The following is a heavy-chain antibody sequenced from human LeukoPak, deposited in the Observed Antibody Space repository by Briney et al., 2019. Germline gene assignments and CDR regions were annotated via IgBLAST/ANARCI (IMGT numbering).Heavy chain of an antibody. CDR1: GGSVSGYY. D-gene: IGHD6-19*01. CDR2: IYYSGSA. V-gene: IGHV4-59*02. Sequence: AETLSLTCTVSGGSVSGYYWSWIRQPPGKGLEWIGNIYYSGSAKYNPSLKSRVTISVDTSKNQFSLRLRSVTAADTAVYYCARISASGWHFDYWGQGTLVTVPS. CDR3: ARISASGWHFDY. J-gene: IGHJ4*02.